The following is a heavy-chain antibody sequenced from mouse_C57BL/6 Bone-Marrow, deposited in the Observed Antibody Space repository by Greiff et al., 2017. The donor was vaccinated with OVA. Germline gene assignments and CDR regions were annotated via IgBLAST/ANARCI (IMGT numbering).Heavy chain of an antibody. D-gene: IGHD2-1*01. Sequence: EVKVEESGEGLVKPGGSLKLSCAASGFTFSSYAMSWVRQTPEKRLEWVAYISSGGDYIYYADTVKGRFTISRDKAMNTLYLQMSSLKSEDTAMYYCTRLLDAMDYWGQGTSVTVSS. CDR3: TRLLDAMDY. V-gene: IGHV5-9-1*02. CDR1: GFTFSSYA. J-gene: IGHJ4*01. CDR2: ISSGGDYI.